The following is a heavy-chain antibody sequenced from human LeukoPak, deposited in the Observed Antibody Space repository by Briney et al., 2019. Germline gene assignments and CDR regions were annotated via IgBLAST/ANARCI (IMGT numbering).Heavy chain of an antibody. J-gene: IGHJ4*02. CDR1: GFNFGDFW. Sequence: PGGSLRLSCAASGFNFGDFWMTWVRQAPGKGLEWVGHIKEDGSEKKYVDSVAGRFTISRDNARNSLYLQMNSLRAEDTAVYYCVRDHGWYVFDYWGQGSLVTVSS. V-gene: IGHV3-7*01. CDR3: VRDHGWYVFDY. CDR2: IKEDGSEK. D-gene: IGHD6-19*01.